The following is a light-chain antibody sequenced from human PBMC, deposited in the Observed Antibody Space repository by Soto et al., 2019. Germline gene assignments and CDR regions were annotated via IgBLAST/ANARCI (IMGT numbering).Light chain of an antibody. CDR1: SSDVGAYNY. J-gene: IGLJ3*02. CDR2: EVS. V-gene: IGLV2-14*01. Sequence: QSVLTQPASVSGSPGQSITISCTGTSSDVGAYNYVSWYQQHPGKAPKLMIYEVSNRPSGVSNRFSGSKSGNTASLTISGSQAEDEGDYYCSSYTSGSTWVFGGGTKLTVL. CDR3: SSYTSGSTWV.